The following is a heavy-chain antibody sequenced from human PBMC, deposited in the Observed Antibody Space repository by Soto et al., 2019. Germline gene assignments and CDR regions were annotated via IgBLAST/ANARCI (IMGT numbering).Heavy chain of an antibody. V-gene: IGHV3-30*18. D-gene: IGHD5-12*01. CDR3: AKILGTATILDY. CDR2: ISYDGNNK. J-gene: IGHJ4*02. CDR1: GVTFNKYG. Sequence: QVQLVESGGGVVQPGRSLRLSCVASGVTFNKYGMHWVRQAPGKGLEWLAVISYDGNNKHYSDSVKSRFTISRDNSKNTLYLEMNNVRTEDTAVYYCAKILGTATILDYWGQGTLVIVSS.